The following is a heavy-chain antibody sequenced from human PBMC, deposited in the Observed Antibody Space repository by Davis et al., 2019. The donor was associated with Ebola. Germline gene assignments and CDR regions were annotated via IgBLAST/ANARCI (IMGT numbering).Heavy chain of an antibody. CDR1: GGTFSSYA. D-gene: IGHD3-22*01. CDR2: IIPIFGTA. Sequence: SVKVSCKASGGTFSSYAISWVRQAPGQGLEWMGGIIPIFGTANYAQKFQGRVTITADESTSTAYMELSSLRSEDTAVYYCARDPKARYYYDSSGLGMDVWGQGTTVTVSS. V-gene: IGHV1-69*13. CDR3: ARDPKARYYYDSSGLGMDV. J-gene: IGHJ6*02.